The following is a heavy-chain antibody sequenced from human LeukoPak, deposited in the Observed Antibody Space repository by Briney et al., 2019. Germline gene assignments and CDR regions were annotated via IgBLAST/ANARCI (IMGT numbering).Heavy chain of an antibody. V-gene: IGHV3-48*01. Sequence: GGSPRLSCAASGFTFSSYSMNSGRQAPGKGLEWGSYISSSSSTIYYADSVKGRFTISRDNAKNSLYLQMKSLRAEDTAVYYCARDPYSGYDLQAFDYWGQGTLVTVSS. CDR3: ARDPYSGYDLQAFDY. J-gene: IGHJ4*02. CDR1: GFTFSSYS. CDR2: ISSSSSTI. D-gene: IGHD5-12*01.